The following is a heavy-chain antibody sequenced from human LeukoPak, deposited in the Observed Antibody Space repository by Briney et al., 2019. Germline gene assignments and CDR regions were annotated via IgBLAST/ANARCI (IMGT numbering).Heavy chain of an antibody. CDR3: ARIITMVRGVIINPPGEDY. CDR2: INPNSGGT. J-gene: IGHJ4*02. D-gene: IGHD3-10*01. V-gene: IGHV1-2*02. CDR1: GYTFTVYY. Sequence: ASVKVSCTASGYTFTVYYMHWVRQAPGQGLEWMGWINPNSGGTNYAQKFQGRVTMTRDTSISTAYMELSRLRSDDTAVYYCARIITMVRGVIINPPGEDYWGQGTLVTVSS.